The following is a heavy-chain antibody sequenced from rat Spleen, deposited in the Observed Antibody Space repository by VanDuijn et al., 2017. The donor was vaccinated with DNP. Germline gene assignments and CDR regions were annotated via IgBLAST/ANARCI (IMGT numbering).Heavy chain of an antibody. CDR1: GFTFSDYN. CDR2: IHSDGSST. J-gene: IGHJ2*01. CDR3: ARRKNYGLSYYFDY. Sequence: EVRLVESGGGLVQPGRSLRLSCEASGFTFSDYNMAWVRQVPKRGLWWVATIHSDGSSTYYRDSVRGRFTVSRDNAKSSLYLQMDSLRSEDTATYYCARRKNYGLSYYFDYWGQGVMVTVSS. D-gene: IGHD1-6*01. V-gene: IGHV5-7*01.